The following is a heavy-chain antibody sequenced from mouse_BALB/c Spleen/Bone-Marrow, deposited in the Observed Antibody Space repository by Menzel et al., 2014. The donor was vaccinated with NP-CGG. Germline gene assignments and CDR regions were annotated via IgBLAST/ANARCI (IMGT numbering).Heavy chain of an antibody. CDR1: GFTFSSYA. CDR3: ARQYDYDGAWFAY. CDR2: ISSGGSYT. J-gene: IGHJ3*01. D-gene: IGHD2-4*01. Sequence: EVKLVESGGGLVKPGGSLKLSCAASGFTFSSYAMSWVRQTPEKRLEWVATISSGGSYTYYPDSVKGRFTISRDNAKNTLYLQMSSLRSEDTAMYYCARQYDYDGAWFAYWGQGTLVTVSA. V-gene: IGHV5-9-3*01.